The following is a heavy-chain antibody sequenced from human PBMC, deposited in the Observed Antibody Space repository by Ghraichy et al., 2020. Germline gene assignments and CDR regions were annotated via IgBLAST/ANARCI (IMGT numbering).Heavy chain of an antibody. J-gene: IGHJ5*02. V-gene: IGHV4-39*01. Sequence: SQTLSLTCTVSGGSISSSSYYWGWIRQPPRKGLEWIGSIYYSGSTYYNPSLKSRVTISVDTSKNQFSLKLSSVTAADTAVYYCARRYEQLFNWFDPWGQGTLVTVSS. CDR2: IYYSGST. CDR1: GGSISSSSYY. CDR3: ARRYEQLFNWFDP. D-gene: IGHD6-13*01.